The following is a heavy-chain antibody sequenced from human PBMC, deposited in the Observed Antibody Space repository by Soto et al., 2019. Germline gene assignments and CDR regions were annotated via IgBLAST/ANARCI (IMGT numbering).Heavy chain of an antibody. J-gene: IGHJ4*02. D-gene: IGHD6-19*01. V-gene: IGHV2-26*01. CDR1: GFSLSNARMG. Sequence: QVTLKESGPVLVKPTETLTLTCTVSGFSLSNARMGVSWIRQPPGNALEWLAHIFSNDEKSYSTSLKSRLTISKDTSKSHVVLTMTNMDPFDTATDYCARIGYSSGWDQLWGQGTLGTVSS. CDR3: ARIGYSSGWDQL. CDR2: IFSNDEK.